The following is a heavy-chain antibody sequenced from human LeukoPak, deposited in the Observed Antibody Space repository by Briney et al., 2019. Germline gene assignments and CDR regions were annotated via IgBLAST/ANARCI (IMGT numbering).Heavy chain of an antibody. V-gene: IGHV3-23*01. J-gene: IGHJ5*02. CDR2: ITFSGLGL. CDR1: GFTFSSAG. Sequence: GGTLRLSCAASGFTFSSAGMTWVRQAPGKGLEWVSTITFSGLGLYYADSVRGRFTISRDNSKNMVYLQMDSLRAEDTAIYYCAADGSGWSRSSWGQGTLVTVSS. D-gene: IGHD6-19*01. CDR3: AADGSGWSRSS.